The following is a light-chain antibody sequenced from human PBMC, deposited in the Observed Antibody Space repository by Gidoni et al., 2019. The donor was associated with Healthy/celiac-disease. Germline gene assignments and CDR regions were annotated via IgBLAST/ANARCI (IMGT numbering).Light chain of an antibody. CDR1: QSISTY. J-gene: IGKJ2*01. V-gene: IGKV1-39*01. Sequence: DIQMPHSPSSLPASVGDRVTITCRASQSISTYLNWYQQKPGKAPKLLIYAASSLPSGVPSRFSGSGSGTDFTLTISSLQPEDFATYYCQQSYSTPLYTFXXXTKLEIK. CDR3: QQSYSTPLYT. CDR2: AAS.